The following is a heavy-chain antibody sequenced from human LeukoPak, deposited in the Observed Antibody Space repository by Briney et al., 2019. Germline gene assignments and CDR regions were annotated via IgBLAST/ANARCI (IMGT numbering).Heavy chain of an antibody. V-gene: IGHV4-39*01. J-gene: IGHJ5*02. Sequence: SETLSLTCTVSGGSISSSSYCWGWIRQPPGKGLEWIGSIYYSGSTYYNPSLKSRVTISVDTSKNQFSLKLSSVTAADTAVYYCARQGIAAAGTSGWFDPWGQGTLVTVSS. CDR3: ARQGIAAAGTSGWFDP. D-gene: IGHD6-13*01. CDR1: GGSISSSSYC. CDR2: IYYSGST.